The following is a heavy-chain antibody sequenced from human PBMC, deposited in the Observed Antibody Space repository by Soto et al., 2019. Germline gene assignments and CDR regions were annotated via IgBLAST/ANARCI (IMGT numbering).Heavy chain of an antibody. D-gene: IGHD2-15*01. CDR1: GGTFSSYA. V-gene: IGHV1-69*06. J-gene: IGHJ4*02. CDR2: IIPIFGTA. Sequence: WASVKVSCKASGGTFSSYAISWVRQAPGQGLEWMGGIIPIFGTANYAQKFQGRVTITADKSTSTAYMELSSLRSEDTAVYYCARFLVVAATPYFDYWGQGTLVTVSS. CDR3: ARFLVVAATPYFDY.